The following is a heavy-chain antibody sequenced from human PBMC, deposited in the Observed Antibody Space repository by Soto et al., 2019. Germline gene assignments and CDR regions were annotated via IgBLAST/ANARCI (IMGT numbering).Heavy chain of an antibody. Sequence: HPGGSLRLSCTASGFTLQNYAMAWVRQAPGKGLEWVSTLIGGHYGTAYSYSVKGRFTVSRDNSKNCLYLQMNSLGVEDTAMYFCAKGKSTGDIDWLDPWGQGSLVTVSS. CDR2: LIGGHYGT. J-gene: IGHJ5*02. CDR1: GFTLQNYA. CDR3: AKGKSTGDIDWLDP. V-gene: IGHV3-23*01. D-gene: IGHD3-10*01.